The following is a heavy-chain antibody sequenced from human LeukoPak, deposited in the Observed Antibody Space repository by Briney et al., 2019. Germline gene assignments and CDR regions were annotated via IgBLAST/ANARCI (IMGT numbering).Heavy chain of an antibody. CDR3: AKPVRYCSGGSCYYYYGMDV. V-gene: IGHV3-30*18. J-gene: IGHJ6*04. D-gene: IGHD2-15*01. CDR2: ISYDGSNK. Sequence: PGRSLRLSCAASGFTFSSYGMHWVRQAPGKGPEWVAVISYDGSNKYYADSVKGRFTISRDNSKNTLYLQMNSLRAEDTAVYYCAKPVRYCSGGSCYYYYGMDVWGKGTTVTVSS. CDR1: GFTFSSYG.